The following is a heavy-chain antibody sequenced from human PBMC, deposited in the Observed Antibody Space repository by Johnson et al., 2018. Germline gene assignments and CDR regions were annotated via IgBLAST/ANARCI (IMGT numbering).Heavy chain of an antibody. CDR1: GGTFSSYA. J-gene: IGHJ6*02. Sequence: QVQLVQSGAEVKKPGSSVKVSCKASGGTFSSYAISWVRQAPGQGLEWMGGIIPIFGTEHYAQKFLGRVTITVDESTSTAYMELRSLRSEDTAVYYCTIVVHDYGNYGYYGMDVWGQGTTVTVSS. CDR2: IIPIFGTE. V-gene: IGHV1-69*01. CDR3: TIVVHDYGNYGYYGMDV. D-gene: IGHD4-17*01.